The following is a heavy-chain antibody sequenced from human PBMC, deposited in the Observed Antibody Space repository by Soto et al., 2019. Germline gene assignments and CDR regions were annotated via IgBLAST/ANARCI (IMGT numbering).Heavy chain of an antibody. Sequence: EVRLVESGGSLVQPGGSLRLSCAASGFNFRSYWMNWVRQTPGKGLEWVANIEQDGGEKFYMESVKGRFTGFRDNAKKSVYLQMHSLRAEDTAVYYCARGGSNFDYWGQGTLVTVSP. J-gene: IGHJ4*02. V-gene: IGHV3-7*04. CDR2: IEQDGGEK. CDR3: ARGGSNFDY. D-gene: IGHD1-26*01. CDR1: GFNFRSYW.